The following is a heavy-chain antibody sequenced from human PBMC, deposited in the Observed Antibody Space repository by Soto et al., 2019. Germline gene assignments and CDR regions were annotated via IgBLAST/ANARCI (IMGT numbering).Heavy chain of an antibody. CDR3: ARDCSSTSCSTPYGMDV. D-gene: IGHD2-2*01. J-gene: IGHJ6*02. Sequence: SETLSLTCTVSGGSISSGGDYWSWIRQHPGKGLEWIGYIYYSGSTYYNPSLKSRVTISVDTSKNQFSLKLSSVTAADTAVYYCARDCSSTSCSTPYGMDVWGQGTTVTVSS. CDR1: GGSISSGGDY. CDR2: IYYSGST. V-gene: IGHV4-31*03.